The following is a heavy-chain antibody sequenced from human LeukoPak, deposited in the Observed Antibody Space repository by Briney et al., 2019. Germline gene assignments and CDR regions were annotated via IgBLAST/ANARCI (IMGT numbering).Heavy chain of an antibody. J-gene: IGHJ6*02. CDR3: ARSPSTKVHYYYGMDV. V-gene: IGHV4-4*07. CDR1: GGSISSYY. CDR2: IYTSGST. Sequence: ASETLSLTFTVSGGSISSYYWSWIRQPAGQGLEWIGGIYTSGSTNYNPSLKSRVTMSVDTSKNQFSLKLSSVTAADTAVYYCARSPSTKVHYYYGMDVWGQGTTVTVSS. D-gene: IGHD5/OR15-5a*01.